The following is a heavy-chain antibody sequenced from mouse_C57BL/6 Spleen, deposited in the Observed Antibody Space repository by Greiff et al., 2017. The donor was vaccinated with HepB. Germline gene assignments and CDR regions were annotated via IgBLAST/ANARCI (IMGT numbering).Heavy chain of an antibody. Sequence: EVQLVESGGGLVQPGGSMKLSCAASGFTFSDAWMDWVRQSPEKGLEWVAEIRNKANNHATYYAESVKGRFTISRDDSKSSVYLQMNSLRAEDTGIYDCTSNWDWYFDVWGTGTTVTVSS. V-gene: IGHV6-6*01. CDR1: GFTFSDAW. CDR2: IRNKANNHAT. J-gene: IGHJ1*03. CDR3: TSNWDWYFDV. D-gene: IGHD4-1*01.